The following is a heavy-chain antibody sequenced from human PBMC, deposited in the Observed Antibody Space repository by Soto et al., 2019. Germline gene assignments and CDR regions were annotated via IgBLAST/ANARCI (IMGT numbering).Heavy chain of an antibody. D-gene: IGHD3-3*01. J-gene: IGHJ5*02. V-gene: IGHV1-18*01. CDR1: GYTFTSYG. Sequence: GPPVKVSCKASGYTFTSYGISWVRQAPGQGLEWMGWISAYNGNTNYAQKLQGRVTMTTDTSTSTAYMELRSLRSDDTAVYYCAIFKYYDFWSGYPYWFDPWGQGTLVTVSS. CDR2: ISAYNGNT. CDR3: AIFKYYDFWSGYPYWFDP.